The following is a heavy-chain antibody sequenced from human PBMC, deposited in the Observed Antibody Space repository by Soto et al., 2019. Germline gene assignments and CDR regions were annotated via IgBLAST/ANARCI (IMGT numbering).Heavy chain of an antibody. J-gene: IGHJ5*02. V-gene: IGHV5-51*01. CDR3: ARGYFDSGHGYDL. CDR2: IFTRDSET. D-gene: IGHD3-10*01. CDR1: GHLFKNHW. Sequence: GESLKISCNGPGHLFKNHWIGWVRQTPGKGLEWMGLIFTRDSETKTSPSFQGHVSFSVDNSINTVYLQWTSLKTTDTGIYFCARGYFDSGHGYDLWGQGTLVTVSS.